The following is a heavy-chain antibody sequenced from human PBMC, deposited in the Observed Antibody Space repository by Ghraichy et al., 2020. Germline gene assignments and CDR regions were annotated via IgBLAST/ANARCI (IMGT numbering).Heavy chain of an antibody. CDR3: ARGGTFYGGNPPHDY. V-gene: IGHV3-30*04. D-gene: IGHD4-23*01. CDR2: ISYDGSNK. J-gene: IGHJ4*02. CDR1: GFTFSSYA. Sequence: GGSLRLSCAASGFTFSSYAMHWVRQAPGKGLEWVAVISYDGSNKYYADSVKGRFTISRDNSKNTLYLQMNSLRAEDTAVYYCARGGTFYGGNPPHDYWGQGTLVIVSS.